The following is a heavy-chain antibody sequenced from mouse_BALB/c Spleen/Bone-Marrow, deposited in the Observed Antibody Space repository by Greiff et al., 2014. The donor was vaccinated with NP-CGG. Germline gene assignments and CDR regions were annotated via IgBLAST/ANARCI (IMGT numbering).Heavy chain of an antibody. Sequence: VQLQQSGPGLVKPSQTVSLTCTVTGISITTGNYRWSWIRQFPGNKLEWIGYIYYSGTITYNPSLTSRTTITRDTSKNQFFLEMNSLTAEDTATHYCARELYYFDYWGQGTTLTVSS. CDR2: IYYSGTI. J-gene: IGHJ2*01. CDR1: GISITTGNYR. V-gene: IGHV3-5*02. CDR3: ARELYYFDY.